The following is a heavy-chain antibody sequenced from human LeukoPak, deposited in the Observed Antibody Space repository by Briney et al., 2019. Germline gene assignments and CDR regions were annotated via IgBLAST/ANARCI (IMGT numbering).Heavy chain of an antibody. J-gene: IGHJ3*02. CDR3: ARVKGYNRAFDI. CDR1: GGSISSGGYY. CDR2: IYYSGST. D-gene: IGHD5-24*01. V-gene: IGHV4-31*03. Sequence: SETLSLTCTVSGGSISSGGYYWSWIRQHPGKGLEWIRYIYYSGSTYYNPSLKSRVTISVDTSKNQFSLKLSSVTAADTAVYYCARVKGYNRAFDIWGQGTMVTVSS.